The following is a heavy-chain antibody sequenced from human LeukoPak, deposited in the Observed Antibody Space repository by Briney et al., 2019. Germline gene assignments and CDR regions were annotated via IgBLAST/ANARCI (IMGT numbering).Heavy chain of an antibody. Sequence: GASVKVSCKAPGYTFSNYYIHWVRQAPGQGLEWVGVIKPSGESTSSAQKFQGRLTMTTDTSTSTAYMELSSLRSEHTAVYYCARGGGYCTSISCSRVDYWGQGTLVTVS. D-gene: IGHD2-2*01. CDR2: IKPSGEST. V-gene: IGHV1-46*01. J-gene: IGHJ4*02. CDR1: GYTFSNYY. CDR3: ARGGGYCTSISCSRVDY.